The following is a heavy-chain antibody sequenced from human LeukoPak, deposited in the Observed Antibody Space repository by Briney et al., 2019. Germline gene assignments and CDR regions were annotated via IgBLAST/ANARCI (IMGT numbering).Heavy chain of an antibody. V-gene: IGHV4-59*01. CDR1: GGSISSYY. CDR3: ARDRLGGTAQDY. D-gene: IGHD3-16*01. J-gene: IGHJ4*02. Sequence: SETLSLTCTVSGGSISSYYWSWIRQPPGKGLEWIGYIYYSGSTNYNPSLKSRVTIPVDTSKNQFSLKLSSVTAADTAVYYCARDRLGGTAQDYWGQGTLVTVSS. CDR2: IYYSGST.